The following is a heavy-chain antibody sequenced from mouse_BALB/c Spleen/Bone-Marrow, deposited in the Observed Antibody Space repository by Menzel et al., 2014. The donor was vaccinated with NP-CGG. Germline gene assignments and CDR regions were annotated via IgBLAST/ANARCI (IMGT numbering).Heavy chain of an antibody. CDR2: ISSGGGST. CDR1: GFTFSDYY. D-gene: IGHD2-14*01. Sequence: EVMLVESGGGLVQPGGSLKLSCATSGFTFSDYYMYWVRQTPEKRLEWVAYISSGGGSTYYPDTVKGRFTISRDNAKNTLYLQMSRLKSEDTAMYYCARHAEVRRDAMDYWGQGTSVTVSS. V-gene: IGHV5-12*02. J-gene: IGHJ4*01. CDR3: ARHAEVRRDAMDY.